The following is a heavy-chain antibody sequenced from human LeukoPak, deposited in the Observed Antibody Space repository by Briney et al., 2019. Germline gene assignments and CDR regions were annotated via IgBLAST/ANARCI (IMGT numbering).Heavy chain of an antibody. D-gene: IGHD1-26*01. CDR3: TKGGELMNH. Sequence: SETLSLTCTVSGYSISSGYYWSWIRQPPGKGLEWIGEINHSGSTNYNPSLKGRVTISVDTSKNQFSLKLSSVTAADTAVYYCTKGGELMNHWGQGTLVTVSS. CDR2: INHSGST. V-gene: IGHV4-34*01. CDR1: GYSISSGYY. J-gene: IGHJ5*02.